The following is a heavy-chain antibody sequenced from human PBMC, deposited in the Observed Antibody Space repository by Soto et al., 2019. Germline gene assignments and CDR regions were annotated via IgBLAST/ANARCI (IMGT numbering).Heavy chain of an antibody. CDR2: ISYDGSNK. CDR3: AKDFYDFWSGYSFDWFDP. CDR1: GFTFSSYG. Sequence: PGGSLRLSCAASGFTFSSYGMHWVRQAPGKGLEWVAVISYDGSNKYYADSVKGRFTISRDNSKNTLYLQMNSLRAEDTAVYYCAKDFYDFWSGYSFDWFDPWGQGTLVT. J-gene: IGHJ5*02. V-gene: IGHV3-30*18. D-gene: IGHD3-3*01.